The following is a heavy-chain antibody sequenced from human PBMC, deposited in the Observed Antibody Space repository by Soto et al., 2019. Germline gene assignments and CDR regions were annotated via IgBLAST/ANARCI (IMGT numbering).Heavy chain of an antibody. CDR2: INHSGST. Sequence: PSETLSLTCAVYGGSFSGYYWSWIRQPPGKGLEWIGEINHSGSTNYNPSLKSRVTISVDTSKNQFSLKLSSVTAADTAVYYCARTAVTTTSTYDYWGQGTLVTVSS. CDR1: GGSFSGYY. CDR3: ARTAVTTTSTYDY. V-gene: IGHV4-34*01. D-gene: IGHD4-17*01. J-gene: IGHJ4*02.